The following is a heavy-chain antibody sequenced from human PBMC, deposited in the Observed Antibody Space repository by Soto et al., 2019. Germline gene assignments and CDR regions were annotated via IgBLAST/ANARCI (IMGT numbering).Heavy chain of an antibody. V-gene: IGHV1-46*01. CDR3: ARGVGVTIDYYYGMDV. Sequence: GASVKVSCKASGGTFSSYAISWVRQAPGQGLEWMGIINPIGGRTSYAQKFQGRVTMTGDTSTSTVYMELSSLRSEDTAVYYCARGVGVTIDYYYGMDVWGQGTTVTVSS. CDR1: GGTFSSYA. D-gene: IGHD2-21*02. J-gene: IGHJ6*02. CDR2: INPIGGRT.